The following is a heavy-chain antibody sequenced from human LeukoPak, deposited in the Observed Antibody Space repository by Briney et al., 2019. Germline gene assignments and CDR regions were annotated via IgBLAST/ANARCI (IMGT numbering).Heavy chain of an antibody. CDR3: AKRGGPWDYYYYHMDV. J-gene: IGHJ6*03. Sequence: GGSLRLSCAASGFTFSSYGIHWVRQAPGKGLEWVAFIRYDGTTENYADSAKGRFTIFRDNSKNTVFLQMRSLRAEDTAVYYCAKRGGPWDYYYYHMDVWGKGTTVAVSS. CDR1: GFTFSSYG. V-gene: IGHV3-30*02. CDR2: IRYDGTTE. D-gene: IGHD3-16*01.